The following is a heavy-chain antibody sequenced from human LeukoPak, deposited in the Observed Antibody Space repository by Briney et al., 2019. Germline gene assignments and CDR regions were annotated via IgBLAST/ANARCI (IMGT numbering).Heavy chain of an antibody. CDR3: ARGTTRYCSSTSCYRGLRIKYYYYYMDV. V-gene: IGHV1-2*02. D-gene: IGHD2-2*02. CDR2: INPNSGGT. J-gene: IGHJ6*03. Sequence: ASVKVSCKASGYTFTCYYMHWVRQAPGQGLEWMGWINPNSGGTNYAQKFQGRVTMTRDTSISTAYMELSRLRSDDTAVYYCARGTTRYCSSTSCYRGLRIKYYYYYMDVWGKGTTVTVSS. CDR1: GYTFTCYY.